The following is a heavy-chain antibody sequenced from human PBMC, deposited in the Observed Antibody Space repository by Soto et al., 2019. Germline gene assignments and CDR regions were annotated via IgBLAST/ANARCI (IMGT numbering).Heavy chain of an antibody. CDR2: IYYSGST. J-gene: IGHJ5*02. CDR3: ARYYSGYDYNWLDP. D-gene: IGHD5-12*01. V-gene: IGHV4-59*01. Sequence: PSETLSLTCTVSGGSISSYYWSWIRQPPGKGLEWIGYIYYSGSTNYNPSLKSRVTISVDTSKNQFSLKLSSVTAADTAVYYCARYYSGYDYNWLDPWGQGTLVTVSS. CDR1: GGSISSYY.